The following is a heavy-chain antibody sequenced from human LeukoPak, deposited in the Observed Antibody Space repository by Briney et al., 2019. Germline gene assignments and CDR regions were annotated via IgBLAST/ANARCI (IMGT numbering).Heavy chain of an antibody. Sequence: GGSLRLSCAASGFTFSNYNINWVRQAPGKGLEWLSHISSSSSTIYYAHSVKGRFTISRDNAKNSLYLQMNSLRDEDTAVYYCARVVVAANPDAFDIWGQGTMVTVSS. CDR1: GFTFSNYN. CDR3: ARVVVAANPDAFDI. V-gene: IGHV3-48*02. CDR2: ISSSSSTI. D-gene: IGHD2-15*01. J-gene: IGHJ3*02.